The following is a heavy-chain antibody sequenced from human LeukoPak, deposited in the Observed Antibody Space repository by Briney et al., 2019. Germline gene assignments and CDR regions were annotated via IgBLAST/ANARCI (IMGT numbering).Heavy chain of an antibody. V-gene: IGHV4-31*03. CDR2: IYYTGST. J-gene: IGHJ1*01. CDR1: GGSISSGGYF. D-gene: IGHD6-6*01. Sequence: PSQTLSLTCTVSGGSISSGGYFWTWIRQHPGKGLEWIGHIYYTGSTYYNPSLKSRVTISVDTSKNQFSLNLNSVTAADTAVYYCARGGAARLHFQNWGQGTLVTVSS. CDR3: ARGGAARLHFQN.